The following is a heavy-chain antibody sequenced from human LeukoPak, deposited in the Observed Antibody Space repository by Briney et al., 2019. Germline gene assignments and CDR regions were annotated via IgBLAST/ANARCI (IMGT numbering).Heavy chain of an antibody. D-gene: IGHD6-19*01. CDR2: IIPIFGTP. CDR3: ASTTRGWSTTYFDY. V-gene: IGHV1-69*13. CDR1: GDTFSSYA. Sequence: SVKVSCKASGDTFSSYAISWVRQAPGQGLEWMGLIIPIFGTPNYAQKFQGRVTITVDESTSTAYMELSSLRSEDTAVYYCASTTRGWSTTYFDYWGQGTLVTVSS. J-gene: IGHJ4*02.